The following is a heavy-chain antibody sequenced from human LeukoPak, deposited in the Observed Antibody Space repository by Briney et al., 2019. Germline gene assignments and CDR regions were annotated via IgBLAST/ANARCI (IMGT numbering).Heavy chain of an antibody. V-gene: IGHV4-34*01. CDR3: ARSRRVTMIVVVITRNWYFDL. J-gene: IGHJ2*01. D-gene: IGHD3-22*01. Sequence: PSETLSLTCAVYGGSFSGYYWSWIRQPPGKGLEWIGEINHSGSTNYNPSLKSRVTISVDTSKNQFSLKLSSVTAADTAVYYCARSRRVTMIVVVITRNWYFDLWGRGTLVTVSS. CDR2: INHSGST. CDR1: GGSFSGYY.